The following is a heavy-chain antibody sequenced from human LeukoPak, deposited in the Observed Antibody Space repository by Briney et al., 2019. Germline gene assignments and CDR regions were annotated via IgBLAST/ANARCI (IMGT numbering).Heavy chain of an antibody. CDR2: MNPNSGNT. J-gene: IGHJ3*02. D-gene: IGHD3-16*02. V-gene: IGHV1-8*01. CDR3: ARGINDYVWGSYPRPNDAFDI. Sequence: PVASVKVSCKASGYTFTSYDINWVRQATGQGLEWMGWMNPNSGNTDYAQKLQGRVTMTTDTSTSTAYMELRSLRSDDTAVYYCARGINDYVWGSYPRPNDAFDIWGQGTMVTVSS. CDR1: GYTFTSYD.